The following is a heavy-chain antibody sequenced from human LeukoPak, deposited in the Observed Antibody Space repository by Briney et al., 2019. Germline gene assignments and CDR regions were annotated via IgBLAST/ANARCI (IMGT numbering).Heavy chain of an antibody. D-gene: IGHD5-24*01. J-gene: IGHJ6*03. CDR3: AGGRLQGRYYYYYYMDV. CDR1: GGTFSSYA. Sequence: SVKVSCKASGGTFSSYAISWVRQAPGQGLEWMGGIIPIFGTANYAQKFQGRVTITTDESTSTAYMELSSLRSEDTAVYYCAGGRLQGRYYYYYYMDVWGKGTTVTASS. CDR2: IIPIFGTA. V-gene: IGHV1-69*05.